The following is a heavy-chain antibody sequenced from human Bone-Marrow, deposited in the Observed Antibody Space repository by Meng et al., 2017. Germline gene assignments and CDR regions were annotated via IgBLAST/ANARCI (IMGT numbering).Heavy chain of an antibody. D-gene: IGHD6-13*01. CDR3: ATGAAAADH. V-gene: IGHV3-15*01. J-gene: IGHJ4*02. CDR1: GVTFSGSD. CDR2: IKRNSDGGTI. Sequence: GESLKISCAVSGVTFSGSDIHWVRQAPGKGLEWVGRIKRNSDGGTIDYAAPVKGRFTISRDDSKNTLYLQMDSLITEDTAVYFCATGAAAADHWGQGTLVTVSS.